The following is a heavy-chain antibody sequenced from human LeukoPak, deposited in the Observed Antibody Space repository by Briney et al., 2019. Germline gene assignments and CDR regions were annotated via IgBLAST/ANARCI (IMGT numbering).Heavy chain of an antibody. CDR2: ISWNSGSI. CDR1: GFTFDDYA. Sequence: GGSLRLSCAASGFTFDDYAMHWVRQAPGKGLEWVSGISWNSGSIGYADSVKGRFTISRDNAKNSPYLQMNSLRAEDTALYYCAKAGQQLVSWYYFDYWGQGTLVTVSS. J-gene: IGHJ4*02. D-gene: IGHD6-13*01. V-gene: IGHV3-9*01. CDR3: AKAGQQLVSWYYFDY.